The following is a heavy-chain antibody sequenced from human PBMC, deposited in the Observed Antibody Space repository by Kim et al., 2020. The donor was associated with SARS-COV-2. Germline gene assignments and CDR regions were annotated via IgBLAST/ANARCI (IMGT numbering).Heavy chain of an antibody. CDR3: ARDRRYTTGWYQSGSEFSAFDI. CDR2: IWDDGRNM. Sequence: GGSLRLSCEASGFTSRLYGVHWVRQAPGKGLEWVAVIWDDGRNMYYADSVKGRFTISRDNSKNTLYLQMNSLRAEDTAVYYCARDRRYTTGWYQSGSEFSAFDIWGQGTVVTVSS. D-gene: IGHD6-19*01. V-gene: IGHV3-33*01. CDR1: GFTSRLYG. J-gene: IGHJ3*02.